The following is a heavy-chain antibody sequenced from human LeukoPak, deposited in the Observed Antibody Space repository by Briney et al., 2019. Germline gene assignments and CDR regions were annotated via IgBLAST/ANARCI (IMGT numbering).Heavy chain of an antibody. J-gene: IGHJ3*02. Sequence: PGGSLKLSCEASGFTFIIYEMNWVRQAPGKGLEWASVIYSGGSTYYADSVKGRFTISRDNSKNTLYLQMNSLRAEDTAVYYCAGTYYYDKGAFDIWGQGTMVTVSS. V-gene: IGHV3-53*01. CDR1: GFTFIIYE. CDR3: AGTYYYDKGAFDI. CDR2: IYSGGST. D-gene: IGHD3-22*01.